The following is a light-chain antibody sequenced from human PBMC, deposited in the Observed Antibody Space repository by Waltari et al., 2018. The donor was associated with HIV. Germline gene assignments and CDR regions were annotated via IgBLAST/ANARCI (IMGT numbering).Light chain of an antibody. CDR3: CSYAGSYTKV. V-gene: IGLV2-11*01. Sequence: QSALTQPRSVSGSPGQSVTISCTGTSSDVGGYNYVSWSQQHPVKAPKLMMYDVTKRPAGVPDRFSGSKSGNTASLTISGLQAEDEADYYCCSYAGSYTKVFGGGTKLTVL. CDR2: DVT. J-gene: IGLJ2*01. CDR1: SSDVGGYNY.